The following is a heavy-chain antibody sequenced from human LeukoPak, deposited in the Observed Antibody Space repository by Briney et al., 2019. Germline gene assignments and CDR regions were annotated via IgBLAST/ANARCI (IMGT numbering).Heavy chain of an antibody. J-gene: IGHJ4*02. Sequence: GGSLRLSCAASGFTFSRYSMNWVRQAPGKGLEWVSSISSSSSYIYYADSVKGRFTISRDNAKNSLYLQMNSLRAEDTAVYYCASDIVVVVAASQEAFDYWGQGTLVTDSS. D-gene: IGHD2-15*01. V-gene: IGHV3-21*01. CDR3: ASDIVVVVAASQEAFDY. CDR2: ISSSSSYI. CDR1: GFTFSRYS.